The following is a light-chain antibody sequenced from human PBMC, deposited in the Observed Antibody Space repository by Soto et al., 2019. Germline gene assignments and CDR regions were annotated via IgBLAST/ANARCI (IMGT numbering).Light chain of an antibody. V-gene: IGKV2-29*01. CDR1: QSLLHITGETF. CDR3: QHYNNWPRT. CDR2: GAS. J-gene: IGKJ4*01. Sequence: DVVMTQSPLSLSVTPGQPASISCKSSQSLLHITGETFLFWYLQKPGQSPRLLIYGASIRATGIPARFSGIGTGTEFTLTISSLESEDFAVYYCQHYNNWPRTFGGGTKVDIK.